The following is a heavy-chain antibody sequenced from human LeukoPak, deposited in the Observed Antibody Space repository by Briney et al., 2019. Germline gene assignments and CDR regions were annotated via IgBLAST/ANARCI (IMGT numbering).Heavy chain of an antibody. D-gene: IGHD5-24*01. V-gene: IGHV4-59*01. CDR1: GGSFSGYY. Sequence: SETLSLTCAVYGGSFSGYYWSWIRQPPGKGLEWIGYIYYSGSTNYNPSLKSRVTISVDTSKNQFSLKLSSVTAADTAVYYCARAGEMATTFVWFDPWGQGTLVTVSS. CDR2: IYYSGST. J-gene: IGHJ5*02. CDR3: ARAGEMATTFVWFDP.